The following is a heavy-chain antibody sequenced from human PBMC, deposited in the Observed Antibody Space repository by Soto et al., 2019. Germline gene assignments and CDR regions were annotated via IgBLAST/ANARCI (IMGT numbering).Heavy chain of an antibody. V-gene: IGHV4-4*07. CDR3: ARGQRFSDWFDP. CDR2: IYSSGST. CDR1: GGAISSYY. Sequence: QVQLQASGPKLVKSSETLSLTCSVSGGAISSYYWTWIRQPAGKGLEWIGRIYSSGSTKYNPSLQSRVTMSLDTCKNQFSLTLTSVTAADTAVYYCARGQRFSDWFDPWGQGTLVTVSS. J-gene: IGHJ5*02. D-gene: IGHD3-3*01.